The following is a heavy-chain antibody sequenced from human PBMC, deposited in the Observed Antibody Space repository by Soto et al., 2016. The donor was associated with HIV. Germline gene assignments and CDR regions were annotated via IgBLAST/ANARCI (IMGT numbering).Heavy chain of an antibody. D-gene: IGHD3-10*01. CDR3: ARAAFGSGAYGLDV. Sequence: QVQLVQSGAEVKKPGASVKVSCKASGYTFTGYFIHWVRQAPGQGLEWMGWINPNSGGTNYAQKFQGRVSMTRDTSISTAYMELRRLRSDDTAVYYCARAAFGSGAYGLDVWGQGTTVTVSS. CDR1: GYTFTGYF. J-gene: IGHJ6*02. CDR2: INPNSGGT. V-gene: IGHV1-2*02.